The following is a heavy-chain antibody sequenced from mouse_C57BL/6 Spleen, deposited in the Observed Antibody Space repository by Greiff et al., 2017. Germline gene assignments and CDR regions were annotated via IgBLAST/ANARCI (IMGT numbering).Heavy chain of an antibody. V-gene: IGHV1-61*01. Sequence: QVQLQQPGAELVRPGSSVKLSCKASGYTFTSYWMDWVKQRPGQGLEGIGNIYPSDSETHYNQKFKDKATVTGDKSSSTAYMQLSSLTSEDSAVYYCARGAYYYGSSQEWYFDVWGTGTTVTVSS. D-gene: IGHD1-1*01. CDR2: IYPSDSET. CDR3: ARGAYYYGSSQEWYFDV. J-gene: IGHJ1*03. CDR1: GYTFTSYW.